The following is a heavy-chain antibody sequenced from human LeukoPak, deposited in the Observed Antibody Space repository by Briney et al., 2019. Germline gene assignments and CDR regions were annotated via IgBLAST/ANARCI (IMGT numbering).Heavy chain of an antibody. CDR1: GGSISSSSYY. J-gene: IGHJ5*02. D-gene: IGHD3-10*01. CDR2: IYYSGST. CDR3: ARMGLLWFENWFDP. V-gene: IGHV4-39*07. Sequence: SETLPLTCTVSGGSISSSSYYWGWIRQPPGKGLEWIGSIYYSGSTYYNPSLKSRVTISVDTSKNQFSLKLSSVTAADTAVYYRARMGLLWFENWFDPWGQGTLVTVSS.